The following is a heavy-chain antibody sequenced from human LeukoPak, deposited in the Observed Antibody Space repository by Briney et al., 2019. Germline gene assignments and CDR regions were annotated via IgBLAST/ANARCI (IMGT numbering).Heavy chain of an antibody. Sequence: GGSPRLSCAASGFTFSNYAMSWVRQAPGKGLEWVSAISGSGGSTYYADSVKGRFTISRDNSKNTLYLQMNSLRAEDTAVYYCAKNYYGSGVLFDYWGQGTLVTVSS. CDR2: ISGSGGST. J-gene: IGHJ4*02. CDR1: GFTFSNYA. D-gene: IGHD3-10*01. CDR3: AKNYYGSGVLFDY. V-gene: IGHV3-23*01.